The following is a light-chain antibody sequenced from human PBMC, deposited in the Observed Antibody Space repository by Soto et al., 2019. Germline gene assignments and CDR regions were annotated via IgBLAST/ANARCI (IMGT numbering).Light chain of an antibody. CDR3: CSSGGSPTYV. CDR1: ISNVGSYKL. CDR2: EVN. Sequence: QSVLTQPASVSGSPGQSITISCTGTISNVGSYKLVSWYQQHPGKAPKLMIFEVNKRPSGVSNRFSGSKSGNTASLTISGLKVEDEADYYCCSSGGSPTYVFGTGTKLTVL. J-gene: IGLJ1*01. V-gene: IGLV2-23*02.